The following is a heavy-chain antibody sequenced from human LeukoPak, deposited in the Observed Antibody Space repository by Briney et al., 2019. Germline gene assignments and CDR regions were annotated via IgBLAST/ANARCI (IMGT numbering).Heavy chain of an antibody. V-gene: IGHV1-2*04. Sequence: ASVKVSCKASGYTFTSYAMNWVRQAPGQGLEWMGWINPNSGGTNYAQKFQGWVTMTRDTSISTAYMELSRLRSDDTAVYYCARGGIAAAGTVDYWGQGTLVTVSS. CDR3: ARGGIAAAGTVDY. D-gene: IGHD6-13*01. J-gene: IGHJ4*02. CDR2: INPNSGGT. CDR1: GYTFTSYA.